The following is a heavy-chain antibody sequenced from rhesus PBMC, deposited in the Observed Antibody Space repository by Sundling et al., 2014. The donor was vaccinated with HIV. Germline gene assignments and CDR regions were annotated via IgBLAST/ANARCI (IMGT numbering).Heavy chain of an antibody. CDR2: VDPEDGEA. D-gene: IGHD3-16*01. CDR3: AKSSGSYFPYYYALDS. CDR1: GYTFTDYY. V-gene: IGHV1-111*02. Sequence: EVQLVQSGAEVKKPGASVKISCKASGYTFTDYYLHWVRQAPGKGLEWMGHVDPEDGEADYAQKFQDRVTITADTSTDTAYMELSSLRSEDTAVYYCAKSSGSYFPYYYALDSWGQGVVVTVSS. J-gene: IGHJ6*01.